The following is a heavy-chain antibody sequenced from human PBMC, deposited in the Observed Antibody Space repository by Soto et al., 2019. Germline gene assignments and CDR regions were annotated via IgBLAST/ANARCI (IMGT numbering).Heavy chain of an antibody. CDR1: GYTFTSHD. J-gene: IGHJ4*02. V-gene: IGHV1-8*01. CDR3: AIELTMMVNN. D-gene: IGHD3-22*01. CDR2: MNPNSGNT. Sequence: QVQLVQSGAEVKKPGASVKASCKASGYTFTSHDVNWLRQATGQGLERMGWMNPNSGNTGYAQKFLGRVTMTRNTSISTVYMELSGLRSEDTAIYYCAIELTMMVNNWGQGTLVAVTS.